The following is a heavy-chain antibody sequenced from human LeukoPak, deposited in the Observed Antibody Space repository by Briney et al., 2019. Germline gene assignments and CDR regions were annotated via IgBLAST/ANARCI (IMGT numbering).Heavy chain of an antibody. CDR2: IIPIFGTA. CDR3: AGRLRDGIFGVVTKFDP. J-gene: IGHJ5*02. V-gene: IGHV1-69*05. D-gene: IGHD3-3*01. Sequence: ASVKVSCKASGGTFSSYAISWVRQAPGQGLEWMGGIIPIFGTANYAQKFQGRVMITTDESTSTAYMELSSLRSEDTAVYYCAGRLRDGIFGVVTKFDPWGQGTLVTVSS. CDR1: GGTFSSYA.